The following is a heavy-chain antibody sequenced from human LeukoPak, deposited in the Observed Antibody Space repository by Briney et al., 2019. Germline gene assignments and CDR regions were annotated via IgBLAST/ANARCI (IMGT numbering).Heavy chain of an antibody. V-gene: IGHV3-7*03. D-gene: IGHD3-22*01. CDR2: IKQDGSEK. CDR1: GFTFSLYW. J-gene: IGHJ4*02. Sequence: GGSLRLSCAASGFTFSLYWMNWVRRAPGKGLEWVANIKQDGSEKNYVDSVKGRFTISRDNAKNSLYLQMNKLRVEDTAVYYCAKDFRITMIVVVPSFDYWGQGTLVTVSS. CDR3: AKDFRITMIVVVPSFDY.